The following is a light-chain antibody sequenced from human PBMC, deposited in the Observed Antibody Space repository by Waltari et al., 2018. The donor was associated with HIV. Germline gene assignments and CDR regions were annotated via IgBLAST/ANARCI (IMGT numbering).Light chain of an antibody. V-gene: IGKV3-11*01. Sequence: EIVLTQSPATLSLSPGERATLSCRASQSIATYLAWYQHKPGQPPRLLMSHASTRATGIPARFSGSGSGTDFTLTISSLAPEDFAIYYCQQRAISPGTFGHGTRLDIK. CDR3: QQRAISPGT. J-gene: IGKJ5*01. CDR1: QSIATY. CDR2: HAS.